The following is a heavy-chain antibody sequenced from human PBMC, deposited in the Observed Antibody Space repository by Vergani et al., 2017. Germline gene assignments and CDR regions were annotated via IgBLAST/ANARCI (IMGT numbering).Heavy chain of an antibody. J-gene: IGHJ5*02. D-gene: IGHD3-3*01. CDR2: IRGSGGST. CDR3: AKGTYDDLGGGYPDWFDP. CDR1: GFTFSSYA. Sequence: EVQLLESGGGLVQPGGSLRLPCAASGFTFSSYAMSWVRQAPGKGLEWVAAIRGSGGSTYYANSVKGRFTISRDNSKNTLYLQMNSLRAEDTAVYDCAKGTYDDLGGGYPDWFDPWGQGTLVTVSS. V-gene: IGHV3-23*01.